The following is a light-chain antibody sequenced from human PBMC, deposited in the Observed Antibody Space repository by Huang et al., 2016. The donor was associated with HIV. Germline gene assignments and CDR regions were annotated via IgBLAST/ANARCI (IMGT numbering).Light chain of an antibody. CDR1: QSVGNY. V-gene: IGKV3-11*01. J-gene: IGKJ4*01. Sequence: EIVLTQSPATLSKSPGERATLSCRAHQSVGNYLSWFHQKPGQAPRLLIYDASNRATGIPARFSGSGSGTAFTLTISSLEADDFAVYYCQQHRIWPLTFGGGTTVDIK. CDR2: DAS. CDR3: QQHRIWPLT.